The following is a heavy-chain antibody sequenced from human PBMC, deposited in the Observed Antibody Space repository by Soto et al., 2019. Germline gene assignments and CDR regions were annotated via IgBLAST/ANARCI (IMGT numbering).Heavy chain of an antibody. CDR2: INHSGST. D-gene: IGHD6-19*01. J-gene: IGHJ4*02. Sequence: SETLSLTCAVYGGSFSGYYWSWIRQXPGKGLEWIGEINHSGSTNYNPSLKSRVTISVDTSKNQFSLKLSSVTAADTAVYYCARGRGTHSSGWYSVYWGQGTLVTVSS. CDR1: GGSFSGYY. CDR3: ARGRGTHSSGWYSVY. V-gene: IGHV4-34*01.